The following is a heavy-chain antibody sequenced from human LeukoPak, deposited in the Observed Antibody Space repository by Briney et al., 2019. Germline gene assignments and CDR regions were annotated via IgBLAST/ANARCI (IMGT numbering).Heavy chain of an antibody. Sequence: GGSLRLSYAASGFTFSDYSMNWVRQAPGRGLEWVSYIHTTGSPIFYADSVKGRFTISRDNAKNSLYLQMNSLRAEDAAIYYCARDRFTYGSGSGWFDPWGQGTLVTVSS. CDR3: ARDRFTYGSGSGWFDP. CDR1: GFTFSDYS. J-gene: IGHJ5*02. CDR2: IHTTGSPI. D-gene: IGHD3-10*01. V-gene: IGHV3-48*01.